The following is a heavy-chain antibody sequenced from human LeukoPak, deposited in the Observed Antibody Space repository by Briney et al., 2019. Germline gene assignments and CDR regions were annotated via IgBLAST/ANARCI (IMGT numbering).Heavy chain of an antibody. CDR1: GFTFTSFW. D-gene: IGHD6-13*01. CDR3: ATAPAAADSS. CDR2: INRDGTKT. Sequence: GGCLRLSCAASGFTFTSFWMTWVRQSPGEGLEWVANINRDGTKTTYVDSVKGRFTISRDNAKNSLFLHMSSLRAEDTAVYYCATAPAAADSSWGQGTLVAVSS. J-gene: IGHJ5*02. V-gene: IGHV3-7*01.